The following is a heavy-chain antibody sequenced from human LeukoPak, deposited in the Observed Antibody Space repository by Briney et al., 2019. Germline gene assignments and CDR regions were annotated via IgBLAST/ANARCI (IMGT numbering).Heavy chain of an antibody. Sequence: PGGSLRLSCAASGFTFSSYGMHWVRQAPGKGLEWVAVISYDGSNKYYADSVKGRFTISRDNSKNTLYLQMNSLRAEDTAVYYCAKGLGLWFGEYFDYWGQGTLVTVSS. J-gene: IGHJ4*02. CDR1: GFTFSSYG. CDR3: AKGLGLWFGEYFDY. CDR2: ISYDGSNK. D-gene: IGHD3-10*01. V-gene: IGHV3-30*18.